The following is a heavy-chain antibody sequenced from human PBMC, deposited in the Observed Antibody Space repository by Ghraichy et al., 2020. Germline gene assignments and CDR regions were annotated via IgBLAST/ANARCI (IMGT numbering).Heavy chain of an antibody. V-gene: IGHV4-34*01. CDR3: ARDDPNVDTGMVYYYYMDV. CDR2: INNSGRA. Sequence: SQTLSLTCGVYGGSFSGSYWSWIRQPPGKGLEWIGEINNSGRANYNPSLKSRVTISVDTSKNQFSLNLRSVTAADTAVYYCARDDPNVDTGMVYYYYMDVWGKGTTVTVSS. CDR1: GGSFSGSY. J-gene: IGHJ6*03. D-gene: IGHD5-18*01.